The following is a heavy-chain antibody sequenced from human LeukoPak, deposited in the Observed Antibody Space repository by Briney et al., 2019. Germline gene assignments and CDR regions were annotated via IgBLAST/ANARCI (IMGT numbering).Heavy chain of an antibody. V-gene: IGHV4-34*01. J-gene: IGHJ3*02. CDR1: DGSFSGYY. Sequence: SETLSLTCAVYDGSFSGYYWSWIRQSPGKGLEWIGEINHSGSANYNPSLKSRVTISVDTSKNQFSLKLSSVTAADTAVYYCARRNYDSSGHYSDAFDIWGQGTMVTVSS. D-gene: IGHD3-22*01. CDR3: ARRNYDSSGHYSDAFDI. CDR2: INHSGSA.